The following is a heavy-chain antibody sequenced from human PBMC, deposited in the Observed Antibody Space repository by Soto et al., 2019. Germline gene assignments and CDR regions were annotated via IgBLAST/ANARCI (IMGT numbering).Heavy chain of an antibody. J-gene: IGHJ4*02. CDR1: GGTFSSYT. CDR2: IIPILGIA. D-gene: IGHD4-17*01. Sequence: QVQLVHSGAEVKKPGSSVKVSCKASGGTFSSYTISWVRQAPGQGLEWMGRIIPILGIANYAQKFQGRVTITADKSTSTAYMELSSLRSEDTAVYYCARGATVTTWTFDYWGQGTLVTVSS. V-gene: IGHV1-69*02. CDR3: ARGATVTTWTFDY.